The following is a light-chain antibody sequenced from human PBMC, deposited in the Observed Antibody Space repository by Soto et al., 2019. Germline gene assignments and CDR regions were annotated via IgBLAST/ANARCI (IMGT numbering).Light chain of an antibody. CDR2: GAS. J-gene: IGKJ5*01. CDR3: QQRSSWPKVT. V-gene: IGKV3-11*01. CDR1: QSVNSH. Sequence: EIVLTQSPATLSLSPGERVTLSCRTSQSVNSHLAWYQQKPGQAPRLLIYGASNRASGIPARFSGSGSGTDFTLTISSLEPEDFAVYYCQQRSSWPKVTFGQGTRLEIK.